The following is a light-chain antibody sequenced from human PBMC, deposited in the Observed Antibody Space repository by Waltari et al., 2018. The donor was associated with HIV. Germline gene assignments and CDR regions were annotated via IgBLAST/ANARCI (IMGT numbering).Light chain of an antibody. V-gene: IGLV2-14*03. CDR2: GVT. CDR3: SSYTTSRTLL. Sequence: QSALTPPASMSGPPGQTITTSCTGTSNDIGGNCYVSWYQQHPGKVTKLILYGVTERPSVISSRFSGSKSGATASLTISGLQTEDEADYYCSSYTTSRTLLFGGGTKVTVL. CDR1: SNDIGGNCY. J-gene: IGLJ2*01.